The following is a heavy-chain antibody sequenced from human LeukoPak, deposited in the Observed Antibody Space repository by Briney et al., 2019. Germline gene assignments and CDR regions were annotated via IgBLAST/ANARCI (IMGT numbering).Heavy chain of an antibody. CDR2: INSDGSST. D-gene: IGHD5-12*01. V-gene: IGHV3-74*01. CDR1: GFTFSSYW. Sequence: GGSLGLSCAASGFTFSSYWMHWVRQAPGKGLMWVSRINSDGSSTSYADPVKGRFTISRDNAKNTLYLQMNSLRAEDTAVFYCARVGRAGYVGYPLDYRGQGTLVTVSS. CDR3: ARVGRAGYVGYPLDY. J-gene: IGHJ4*02.